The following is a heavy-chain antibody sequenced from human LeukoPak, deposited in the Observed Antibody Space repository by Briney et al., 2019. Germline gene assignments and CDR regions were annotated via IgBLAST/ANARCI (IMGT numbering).Heavy chain of an antibody. Sequence: SETLSLTCTVSGGSISSSSSYWGWIRQPPGKGLEWIGEINHSGSTNYNPSLKSRVTISVDTSKNQFSLKLSSVTAADTAVYYCARTNWGSNWFDPWGQGTLVTVSS. J-gene: IGHJ5*02. CDR3: ARTNWGSNWFDP. CDR2: INHSGST. CDR1: GGSISSSSSY. D-gene: IGHD7-27*01. V-gene: IGHV4-39*07.